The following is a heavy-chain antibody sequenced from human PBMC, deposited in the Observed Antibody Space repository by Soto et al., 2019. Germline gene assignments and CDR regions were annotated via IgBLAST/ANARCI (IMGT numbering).Heavy chain of an antibody. V-gene: IGHV3-43D*04. Sequence: GGSLRLSCAAAGFDFEDYAMHWVRQVPGKGLEWVSLTNSDGTDSYYMDSVKGRFTISRDNAKSTLYLQMDRLRPEDTALYFCAKSLYYYDSSPLDHWGQGTLITVSS. CDR1: GFDFEDYA. CDR3: AKSLYYYDSSPLDH. D-gene: IGHD3-22*01. CDR2: TNSDGTDS. J-gene: IGHJ4*02.